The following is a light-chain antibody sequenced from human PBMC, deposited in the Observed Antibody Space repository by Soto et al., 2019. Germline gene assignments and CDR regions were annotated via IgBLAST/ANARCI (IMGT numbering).Light chain of an antibody. CDR2: EVS. J-gene: IGLJ1*01. Sequence: QSALTQPASVSGSPGQSITISCTGTSSDVGGYKYVSWYQQYPGKAPKLMMYEVSNRTSGVSNRFSGSKSANTASLTISWLQAEDEADYYCSSYTSSRPWVFGTGTKVTVL. CDR1: SSDVGGYKY. V-gene: IGLV2-14*01. CDR3: SSYTSSRPWV.